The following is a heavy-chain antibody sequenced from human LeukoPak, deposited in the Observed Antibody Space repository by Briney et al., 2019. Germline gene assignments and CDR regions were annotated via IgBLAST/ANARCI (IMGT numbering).Heavy chain of an antibody. V-gene: IGHV3-30-3*01. Sequence: PGGSLRLSCAASGFTFSSYAMHWVRQAPGKGLEWVAVISYDGSNKYYADSVKGRFTISRDNSKNTLYLQMNSLRAEDTAVYYCARDSCSSTSCDAFDIWGQGTMVTVSS. CDR1: GFTFSSYA. CDR3: ARDSCSSTSCDAFDI. CDR2: ISYDGSNK. D-gene: IGHD2-2*01. J-gene: IGHJ3*02.